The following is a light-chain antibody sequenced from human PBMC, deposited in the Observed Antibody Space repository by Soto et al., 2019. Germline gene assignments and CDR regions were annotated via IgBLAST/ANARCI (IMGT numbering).Light chain of an antibody. J-gene: IGKJ4*01. CDR3: QQSLT. CDR2: AAS. Sequence: DIPMTQSASSLSASVGARVTITCRASQSISDYLNWYQQKPGKAPKVLIYAASNLQSGVPSRFSGSGSGADCTLIISSLPLEYFATYYCQQSLTFGGGTKVEIK. CDR1: QSISDY. V-gene: IGKV1-39*01.